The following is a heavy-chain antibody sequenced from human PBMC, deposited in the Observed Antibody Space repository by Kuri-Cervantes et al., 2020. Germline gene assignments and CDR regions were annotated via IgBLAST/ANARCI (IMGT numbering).Heavy chain of an antibody. Sequence: GGSLRLSCAASGFTVSSNYMSWVRQAPGEGLEWVPVIYSGGSTYYADSVKGRFTISRDNSKNTLYLQMNSLRAEDTAVYYCARGGGALTTEDGMDVWGQGTTVTVSS. CDR1: GFTVSSNY. CDR2: IYSGGST. J-gene: IGHJ6*02. V-gene: IGHV3-66*01. D-gene: IGHD4-11*01. CDR3: ARGGGALTTEDGMDV.